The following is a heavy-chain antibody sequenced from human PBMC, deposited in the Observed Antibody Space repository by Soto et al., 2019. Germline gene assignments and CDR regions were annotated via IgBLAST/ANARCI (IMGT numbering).Heavy chain of an antibody. CDR1: GFTFSSYG. V-gene: IGHV3-30*03. J-gene: IGHJ4*02. CDR2: ISYDGSNK. Sequence: QVQLVESGGGVVQPGRSLRLSCAASGFTFSSYGMHWVRQAPGKGLEWVAVISYDGSNKYYADSVKGRFTISRDNSKNTLYLQMNSLRAEDTAVYYCAGPRDHWGQGTLVTVSS. CDR3: AGPRDH.